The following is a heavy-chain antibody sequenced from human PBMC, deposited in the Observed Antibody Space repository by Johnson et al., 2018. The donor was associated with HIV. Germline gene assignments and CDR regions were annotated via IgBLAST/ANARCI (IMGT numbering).Heavy chain of an antibody. J-gene: IGHJ3*02. CDR1: GFTFSSYD. D-gene: IGHD1-26*01. Sequence: VQLVESGGGLVQPGGSLRLSCAASGFTFSSYDMHWVRQATGKGLEWVSAIGTAGDTYYPGSVKGRFTISRENAKNSLYLQMNSLRAEDTAVYYCARVPPWAVGATGWLDAFDIWGQGTMVTVSS. CDR2: IGTAGDT. CDR3: ARVPPWAVGATGWLDAFDI. V-gene: IGHV3-13*01.